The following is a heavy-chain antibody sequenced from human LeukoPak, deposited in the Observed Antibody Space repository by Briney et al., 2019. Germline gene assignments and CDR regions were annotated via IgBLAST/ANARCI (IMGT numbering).Heavy chain of an antibody. CDR1: RDSVSSNSAA. CDR2: TYYRSKWYN. V-gene: IGHV6-1*01. CDR3: AKATRTPSAEYFQH. Sequence: SQTLSLTCAISRDSVSSNSAAWNSIRQSPSRGLEWLGRTYYRSKWYNDYAVYVKSRITINPDTSKNQFSLQLNSVTPEDTAVYYCAKATRTPSAEYFQHWGQGTLVTVSS. J-gene: IGHJ1*01.